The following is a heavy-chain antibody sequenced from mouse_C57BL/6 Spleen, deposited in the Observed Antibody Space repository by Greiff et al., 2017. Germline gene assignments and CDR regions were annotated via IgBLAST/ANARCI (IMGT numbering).Heavy chain of an antibody. CDR2: INPNYGTT. CDR3: TRNSGSSSAWFAY. Sequence: VQLKESGPELVKPGASVKISCKASGYSFTDYNMNWVKQSNGKSLEWIGVINPNYGTTSYNQKFKGKATLTVYQSSSTAYMQRNSLTSEDSAVYYCTRNSGSSSAWFAYWGQGTLVTVSA. J-gene: IGHJ3*01. D-gene: IGHD1-1*01. CDR1: GYSFTDYN. V-gene: IGHV1-39*01.